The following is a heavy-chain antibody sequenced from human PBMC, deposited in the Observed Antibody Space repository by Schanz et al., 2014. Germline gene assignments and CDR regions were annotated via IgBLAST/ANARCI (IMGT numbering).Heavy chain of an antibody. V-gene: IGHV4-61*01. CDR3: ARGRVVPAAPEFDY. J-gene: IGHJ4*02. D-gene: IGHD2-2*01. CDR1: GTSITSSTYY. CDR2: IYYSGST. Sequence: QVQLRESGPRLVKPSETLSLICSVSGTSITSSTYYWGWIRQPPGKGPEWIGYIYYSGSTTYNPSLKSRATISVDTSKKQFSLNLSSVTAANTAVYYCARGRVVPAAPEFDYWGQGILVTVSS.